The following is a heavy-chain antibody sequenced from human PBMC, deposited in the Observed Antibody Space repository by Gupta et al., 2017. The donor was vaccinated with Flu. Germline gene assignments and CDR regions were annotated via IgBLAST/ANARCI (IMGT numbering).Heavy chain of an antibody. CDR3: ARDPYYFAY. J-gene: IGHJ4*02. V-gene: IGHV3-49*02. CDR2: YGGTT. Sequence: YGGTTEYAASVKGRFTISRDDSKGIAYLQMNSLETEDTAVYYCARDPYYFAYWGQGTLVTVS.